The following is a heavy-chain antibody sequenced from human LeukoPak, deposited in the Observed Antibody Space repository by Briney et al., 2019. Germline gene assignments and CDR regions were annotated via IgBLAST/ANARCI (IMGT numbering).Heavy chain of an antibody. D-gene: IGHD3-3*01. V-gene: IGHV3-9*01. J-gene: IGHJ6*01. CDR1: GFTFEDYA. CDR3: AEGIVRAYYHFYGIYV. CDR2: SSWNSGNI. Sequence: GGSMRLWYAASGFTFEDYAMNWVRRAPGKGLEWVSASSWNSGNIRYADAVKGRFTTSRDNAKNSLYLQVNSLRAEDTALYYCAEGIVRAYYHFYGIYVWGQGATVTVSS.